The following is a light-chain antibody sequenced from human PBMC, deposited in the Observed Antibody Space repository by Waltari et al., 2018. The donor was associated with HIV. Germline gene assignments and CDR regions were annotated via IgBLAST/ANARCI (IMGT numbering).Light chain of an antibody. V-gene: IGLV2-18*02. Sequence: QSALTQPPSVSGSPGQSVTISCTGTSSDVGGSNHVSWYQRSPGTAPKLMIDEVNNRPSGVPDRFSGSKSGHTASLTISGLQAEDEADYFCSSYMSSSTFVVFGGGTKLTVL. J-gene: IGLJ2*01. CDR3: SSYMSSSTFVV. CDR2: EVN. CDR1: SSDVGGSNH.